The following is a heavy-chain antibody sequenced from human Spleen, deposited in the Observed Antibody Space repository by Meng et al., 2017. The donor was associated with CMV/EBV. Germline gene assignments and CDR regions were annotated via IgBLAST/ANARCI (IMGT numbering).Heavy chain of an antibody. V-gene: IGHV6-1*01. CDR1: DDVSSNSAG. CDR2: TYQRSEWYN. Sequence: DDVSSNSAGWHWLRQSPSRGLEWLGKTYQRSEWYNDYAVSVKSRVTINPDTSKNQISLQLKSVTPEDTAVYYCARVSGGYHYGTFDYWGQGTLVTVSS. D-gene: IGHD5-18*01. J-gene: IGHJ4*02. CDR3: ARVSGGYHYGTFDY.